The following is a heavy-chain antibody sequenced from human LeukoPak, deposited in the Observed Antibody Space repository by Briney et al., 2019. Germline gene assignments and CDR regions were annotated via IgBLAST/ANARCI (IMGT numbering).Heavy chain of an antibody. V-gene: IGHV3-48*02. CDR1: GFTFSIDP. J-gene: IGHJ5*02. D-gene: IGHD3-3*01. CDR3: AREAGYDFWSGYYRKENWFDP. Sequence: GGSLRLSCATSGFTFSIDPMNWVRQAPGKGLEWVSHIRSGGDNIHYADSVRGRFTISRDNAKNSLYLQMNSLRDEDTAVYYCAREAGYDFWSGYYRKENWFDPWGQGTLVTVSS. CDR2: IRSGGDNI.